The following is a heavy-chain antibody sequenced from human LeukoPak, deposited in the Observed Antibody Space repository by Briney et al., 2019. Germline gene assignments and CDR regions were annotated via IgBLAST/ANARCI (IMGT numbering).Heavy chain of an antibody. J-gene: IGHJ6*03. D-gene: IGHD2-15*01. CDR1: GYTFTSYG. CDR2: ISAYNGNT. V-gene: IGHV1-18*01. Sequence: ASVKVSYKASGYTFTSYGISWVRQAPGQGLEWMGWISAYNGNTNYAQKLQGRVTVTTDTSTSTAYMELRSLRSDDTAVYYCARSVGVRYCSGGSCPDLGYYYYMDVWGKGTTVTISS. CDR3: ARSVGVRYCSGGSCPDLGYYYYMDV.